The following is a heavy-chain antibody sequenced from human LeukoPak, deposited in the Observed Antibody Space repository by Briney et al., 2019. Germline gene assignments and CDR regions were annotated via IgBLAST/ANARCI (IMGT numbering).Heavy chain of an antibody. D-gene: IGHD3-10*01. Sequence: GGSLRLSCAASGFTLSSYWMSWVRQAPGKGLEWVANIKEDGSEKYYVDSVEGRFTISRDNAKNSLYLHVNSLTAEDTAMYYCARDWVAGVPFDAFDIWGQGTMVSVSS. CDR2: IKEDGSEK. CDR3: ARDWVAGVPFDAFDI. V-gene: IGHV3-7*01. J-gene: IGHJ3*02. CDR1: GFTLSSYW.